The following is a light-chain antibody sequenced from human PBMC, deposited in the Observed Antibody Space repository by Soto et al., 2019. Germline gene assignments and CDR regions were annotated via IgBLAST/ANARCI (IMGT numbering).Light chain of an antibody. V-gene: IGKV1-9*01. CDR1: QGISSY. CDR3: QQLNSYPLT. CDR2: AAS. Sequence: IQLTQSPSFLSASVLDRVPITFRASQGISSYLAWYQQKPGKAPKLLIYAASTLQSGVPSRFSGSGSGTEFTLTISSLQPEDFATYYCQQLNSYPLTFGGGTKVDIK. J-gene: IGKJ4*01.